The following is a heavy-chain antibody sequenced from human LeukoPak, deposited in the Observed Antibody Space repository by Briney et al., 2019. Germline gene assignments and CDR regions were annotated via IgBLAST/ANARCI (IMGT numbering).Heavy chain of an antibody. Sequence: GGSLRLSCAASGFTFSSYSINWVRQAPGKGLEWVSSISSSSSYIYYAHSVKGRFTISRDNAKNSLYLQMNSLRAEDTAVYCCARAEVDYGDYRHFDYWGQGTLVTVSS. CDR2: ISSSSSYI. CDR3: ARAEVDYGDYRHFDY. J-gene: IGHJ4*02. V-gene: IGHV3-21*01. CDR1: GFTFSSYS. D-gene: IGHD4-17*01.